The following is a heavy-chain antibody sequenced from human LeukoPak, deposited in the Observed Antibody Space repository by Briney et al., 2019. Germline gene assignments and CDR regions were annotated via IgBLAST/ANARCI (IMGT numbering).Heavy chain of an antibody. CDR1: GYSISSGCY. Sequence: SETLSLTCAVFGYSISSGCYWGLIRQPPGKGLEWIGSIYHSGSTYYNPSLKSRVTISVDTSKNQFSLKLSSVTAADTAVYYCYGSGSYFEWFDPWGQGTLVTVSS. V-gene: IGHV4-38-2*01. CDR3: YGSGSYFEWFDP. J-gene: IGHJ5*02. CDR2: IYHSGST. D-gene: IGHD3-10*01.